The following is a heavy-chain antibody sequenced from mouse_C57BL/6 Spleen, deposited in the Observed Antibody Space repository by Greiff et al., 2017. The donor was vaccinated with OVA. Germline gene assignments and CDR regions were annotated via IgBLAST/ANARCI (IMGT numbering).Heavy chain of an antibody. J-gene: IGHJ4*01. V-gene: IGHV1-55*01. CDR2: IYPGSGST. D-gene: IGHD2-2*01. CDR3: ARYYGYDGRYAMDY. CDR1: GYTFTSYW. Sequence: QVQLQQPGAELVKPGASVKMSCKASGYTFTSYWITWVKQRPGQGLEWIGDIYPGSGSTNYNEKFKSKATLTVDTSSSTAYMQLSSLTSEDSAVYSCARYYGYDGRYAMDYWGQGTSVTVSS.